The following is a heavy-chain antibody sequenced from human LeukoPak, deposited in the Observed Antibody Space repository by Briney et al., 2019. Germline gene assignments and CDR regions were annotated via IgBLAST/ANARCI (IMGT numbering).Heavy chain of an antibody. V-gene: IGHV7-4-1*02. D-gene: IGHD3-22*01. CDR1: GYTFTSYA. J-gene: IGHJ4*02. Sequence: ASVKVSCKTSGYTFTSYAMNWVRQAPGQGLEFMGWINTGTGNPTYAQGFTGRFVFSLDTSVSTAYLQISSLKAEDTAVYYCTRDTSYYDGSGYFPYFDYWGQGTLVTVSS. CDR3: TRDTSYYDGSGYFPYFDY. CDR2: INTGTGNP.